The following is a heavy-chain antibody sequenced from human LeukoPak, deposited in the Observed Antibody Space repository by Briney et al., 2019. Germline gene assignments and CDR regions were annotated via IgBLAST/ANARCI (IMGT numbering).Heavy chain of an antibody. J-gene: IGHJ4*02. CDR3: AKIPSPRPYLQIDY. Sequence: SGGSLRLSCAASGFTFSSYAMSWVRQALGKGLEWVSAISGSGGSTYYADSVKGRFTISRDNSKNTLYLQMNSLRAEDTAVYYCAKIPSPRPYLQIDYWGQGTLVTVSS. CDR2: ISGSGGST. D-gene: IGHD6-6*01. CDR1: GFTFSSYA. V-gene: IGHV3-23*01.